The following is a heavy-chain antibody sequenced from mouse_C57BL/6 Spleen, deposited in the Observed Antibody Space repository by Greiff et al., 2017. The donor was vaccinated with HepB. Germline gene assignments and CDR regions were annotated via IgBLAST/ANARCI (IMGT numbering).Heavy chain of an antibody. J-gene: IGHJ2*01. Sequence: QVQLKQPGTELVKPGASVKLSCKASGYTFTSYWMHWVKQRPGQGLEWIGNIIPSNGGTNYNEKFKSKATLTVDKSSSTAYMQLSSLTSEDSAIYYCAREGLRRESDYWGQGTTLTVSS. D-gene: IGHD2-2*01. CDR1: GYTFTSYW. CDR3: AREGLRRESDY. CDR2: IIPSNGGT. V-gene: IGHV1-53*01.